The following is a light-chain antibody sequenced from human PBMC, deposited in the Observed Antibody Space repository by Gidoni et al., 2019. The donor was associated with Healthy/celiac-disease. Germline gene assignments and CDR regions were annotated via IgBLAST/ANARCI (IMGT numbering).Light chain of an antibody. CDR2: GAS. Sequence: EIVFTQSPGTLSLSPRERSTLSCRASQSVSSSYLAWYQQKPGQAPRLLIYGASSRATGIPDRFSGSGSGTDFTLTISRLEPEDFAVYYCQQYGSSPYTFGQGTKLEIK. CDR3: QQYGSSPYT. J-gene: IGKJ2*01. CDR1: QSVSSSY. V-gene: IGKV3-20*01.